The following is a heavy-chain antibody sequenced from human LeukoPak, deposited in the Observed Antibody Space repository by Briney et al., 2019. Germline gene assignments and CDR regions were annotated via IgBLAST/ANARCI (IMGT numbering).Heavy chain of an antibody. D-gene: IGHD6-13*01. CDR3: ARDPTGIAAAHFDY. Sequence: SQTLSLTCTVSGGSISSGGYYWSWIRQHPGKGLEWIGYIYYSGSTYYNPSLKSRVTISVDTSKNQFSLKLSSVTAADTAVYYCARDPTGIAAAHFDYWGQGTLVTVSS. CDR1: GGSISSGGYY. CDR2: IYYSGST. V-gene: IGHV4-31*03. J-gene: IGHJ4*02.